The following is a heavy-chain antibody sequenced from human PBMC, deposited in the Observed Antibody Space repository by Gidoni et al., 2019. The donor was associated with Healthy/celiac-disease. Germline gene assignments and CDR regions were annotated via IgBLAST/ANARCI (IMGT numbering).Heavy chain of an antibody. CDR3: ARVIGNSLNWFDP. D-gene: IGHD2-2*01. Sequence: EVQLVESGGGLVKPGGSLRLSCAASGFTFSSYSMNWVRQAPGKGLEWVSSISSSSSYIYYADSVKGRFTISRDNAKNSLYLQMNSLRAEDTAVYYCARVIGNSLNWFDPWGQGTLVTVSS. V-gene: IGHV3-21*01. CDR2: ISSSSSYI. CDR1: GFTFSSYS. J-gene: IGHJ5*02.